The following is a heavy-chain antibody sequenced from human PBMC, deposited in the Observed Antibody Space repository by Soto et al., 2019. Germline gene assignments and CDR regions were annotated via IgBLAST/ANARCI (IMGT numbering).Heavy chain of an antibody. CDR1: GGSISSYY. CDR3: ARAPYGGNSIWFDP. CDR2: IYYSGST. D-gene: IGHD4-17*01. J-gene: IGHJ5*02. Sequence: QVQLQESGPGLVKPSETLSLTCTVSGGSISSYYWSWIRQPPGKGLEWIGYIYYSGSTNYNPSLKSRVTISVDTSKNQFSPKLSSVTAADTAVYYCARAPYGGNSIWFDPWGQGTLVTVSS. V-gene: IGHV4-59*01.